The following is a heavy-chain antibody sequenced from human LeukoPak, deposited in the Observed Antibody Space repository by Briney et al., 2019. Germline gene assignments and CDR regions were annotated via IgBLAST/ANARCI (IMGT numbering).Heavy chain of an antibody. V-gene: IGHV3-64*01. CDR1: GFTFSSYA. CDR2: INSNGGST. CDR3: ARASSGWYGY. D-gene: IGHD6-19*01. Sequence: PGGSLRLSCVVSGFTFSSYAMHWVRQAPGKGLEYVSAINSNGGSTYYANSVKGRFTISRDNSKNTLYLQMGSLRVEDMAVYYCARASSGWYGYWGQGTLVTVSS. J-gene: IGHJ4*02.